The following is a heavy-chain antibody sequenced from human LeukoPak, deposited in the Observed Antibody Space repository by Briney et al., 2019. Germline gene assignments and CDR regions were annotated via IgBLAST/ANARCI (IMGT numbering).Heavy chain of an antibody. V-gene: IGHV3-7*04. CDR1: GFPFAPFW. D-gene: IGHD3-3*01. J-gene: IGHJ4*02. CDR3: ARGIDEWLCLNY. Sequence: PGGSLRLSCAASGFPFAPFWMTWVRQAPGKGPEFVATMNRDGSEVAYGNSVRGRFTISRDNAKNSLYLQMYSLRAEDTAVYYCARGIDEWLCLNYWGQGALVTVSS. CDR2: MNRDGSEV.